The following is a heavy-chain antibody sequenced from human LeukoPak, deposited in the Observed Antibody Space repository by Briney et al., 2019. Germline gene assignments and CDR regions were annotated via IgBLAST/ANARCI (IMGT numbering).Heavy chain of an antibody. CDR2: IYPGDSDT. J-gene: IGHJ4*02. CDR1: GYSFTSYW. V-gene: IGHV5-51*01. CDR3: AREGGSSSWYEGCYYFDY. Sequence: GESLKISCKGSGYSFTSYWIGWVRQMPGKGLEWMGIIYPGDSDTRYSPSFQGQVTISADKSISTAYLQWSSLKASDTAMYYCAREGGSSSWYEGCYYFDYWGQGTLVTVSS. D-gene: IGHD6-13*01.